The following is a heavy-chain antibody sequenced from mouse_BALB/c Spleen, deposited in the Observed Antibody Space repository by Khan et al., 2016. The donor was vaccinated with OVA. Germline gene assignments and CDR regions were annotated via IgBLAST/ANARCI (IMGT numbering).Heavy chain of an antibody. V-gene: IGHV1-4*01. Sequence: QVQLKQSGAELARPGASVKMSCKASGYTFTSNTMHWVKQRPGQGLEWLGYINPRSDYTIYDQKFKDKATLTADISSSTAYMQLSSLTSDDSAVYYCERRTTGYAMDYWGQGTSVTVSS. CDR3: ERRTTGYAMDY. CDR2: INPRSDYT. J-gene: IGHJ4*01. CDR1: GYTFTSNT. D-gene: IGHD2-14*01.